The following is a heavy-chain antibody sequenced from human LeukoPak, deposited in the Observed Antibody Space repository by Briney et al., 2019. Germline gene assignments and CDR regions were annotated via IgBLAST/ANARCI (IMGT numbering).Heavy chain of an antibody. CDR2: ISSSSSYI. J-gene: IGHJ4*02. CDR3: ARGSTCSSTSCWTGTY. Sequence: GGSLRLSCAASGFTFSSYSMNWVRQAPGKGLEWVSSISSSSSYIRYADSLKGRFTISRDNAKNSLYLQMNSLRAEDTAVYYCARGSTCSSTSCWTGTYWGQGTLVTVSS. D-gene: IGHD2-2*01. CDR1: GFTFSSYS. V-gene: IGHV3-21*01.